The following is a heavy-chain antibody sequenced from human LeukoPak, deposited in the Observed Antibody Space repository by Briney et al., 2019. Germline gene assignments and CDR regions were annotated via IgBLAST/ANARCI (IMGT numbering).Heavy chain of an antibody. CDR2: IRYDGSNR. CDR3: AKGGRITMLRGVQRDHYFDY. CDR1: GFTFSSYG. Sequence: GGSLRLSCAASGFTFSSYGMHWVRQAPGKGLEWVAYIRYDGSNRHYADSVKGRFTISRDNSKNTLYLQMNSLRVEDTAVYYCAKGGRITMLRGVQRDHYFDYWGQGTLVTVSS. J-gene: IGHJ4*02. D-gene: IGHD3-10*01. V-gene: IGHV3-30*02.